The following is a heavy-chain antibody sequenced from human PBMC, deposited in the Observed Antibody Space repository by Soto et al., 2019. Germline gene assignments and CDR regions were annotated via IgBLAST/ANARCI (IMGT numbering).Heavy chain of an antibody. CDR1: GFTFSSYA. CDR3: ARPYSCSCSSCSLGY. Sequence: GGSLRLSCAGSGFTFSSYAMHWVRQAPGKGLEYVSGISKNGDNTHYATSVKGRFTISRDNSRNTLYLQMGSLRVEDTAVYYCARPYSCSCSSCSLGYWGQGTLVTVSS. V-gene: IGHV3-64*01. J-gene: IGHJ4*01. CDR2: ISKNGDNT. D-gene: IGHD2-2*01.